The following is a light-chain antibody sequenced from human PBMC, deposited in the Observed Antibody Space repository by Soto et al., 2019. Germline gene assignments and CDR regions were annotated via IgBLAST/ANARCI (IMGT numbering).Light chain of an antibody. CDR3: QQYNSYTWT. CDR2: DAS. Sequence: SVGDRVTITCRASQSISSWLAWYQQKPGKAPKLLIYDASSLESGVPSRFSGSGSGTEFTLTISSLQPDDFATYYCQQYNSYTWTFGQGTKVDI. J-gene: IGKJ1*01. V-gene: IGKV1-5*01. CDR1: QSISSW.